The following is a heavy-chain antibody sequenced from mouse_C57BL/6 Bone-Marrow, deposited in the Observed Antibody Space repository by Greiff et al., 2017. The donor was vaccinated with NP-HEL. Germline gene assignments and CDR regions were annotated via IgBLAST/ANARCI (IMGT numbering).Heavy chain of an antibody. V-gene: IGHV1-81*01. CDR3: ARWGLGAWFAD. Sequence: VQLQQSGAELARPGASVKLSCKASGYTFTSYGISWVKQRTGQGLEWIGEIYPRSGNTYYNEKFKGKATLTADKSSSTAYMELRSLTSEDSAVYFCARWGLGAWFADWGQGTLVTVSA. J-gene: IGHJ3*01. CDR1: GYTFTSYG. CDR2: IYPRSGNT. D-gene: IGHD4-1*01.